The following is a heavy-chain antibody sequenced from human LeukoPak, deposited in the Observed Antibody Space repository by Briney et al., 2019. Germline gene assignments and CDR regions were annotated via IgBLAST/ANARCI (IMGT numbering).Heavy chain of an antibody. CDR3: ARENRGGWQQLVMYYYYGMDV. CDR2: ISAYNGNT. Sequence: ASVKVSYKASGYTGTSYGISWVRKAPGQGLEWMGWISAYNGNTNYAQKLQGRVTMTPDTSTSTAYMELRSLRSDDTAVYYCARENRGGWQQLVMYYYYGMDVWGQGTTVTVSS. V-gene: IGHV1-18*01. D-gene: IGHD6-13*01. CDR1: GYTGTSYG. J-gene: IGHJ6*02.